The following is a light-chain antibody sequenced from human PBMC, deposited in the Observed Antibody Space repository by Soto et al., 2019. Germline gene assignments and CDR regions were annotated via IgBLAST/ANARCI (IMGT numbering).Light chain of an antibody. Sequence: NFMLTQPHSVSEPPGKTVTISCTRSGGSIASNHVQWYQQRPGSAPTTVIYKDNQRPSGVPDRFSGSIDSSSNSASLTISGLKTEDEADYYCQSYGGNNVLFGGMTKLTVL. J-gene: IGLJ2*01. V-gene: IGLV6-57*04. CDR2: KDN. CDR1: GGSIASNH. CDR3: QSYGGNNVL.